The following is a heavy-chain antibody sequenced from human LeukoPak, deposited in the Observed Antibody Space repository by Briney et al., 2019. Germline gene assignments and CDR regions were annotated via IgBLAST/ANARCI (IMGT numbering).Heavy chain of an antibody. D-gene: IGHD6-13*01. V-gene: IGHV1-69*04. CDR2: IIPIFGIA. CDR3: ARSPSSWYFDYFDY. CDR1: GGTFSSYA. Sequence: GASVTLCCKASGGTFSSYAISWVRQAPGQGLEWMGRIIPIFGIANYAQKFQGRVTITADKSTSTAYMELRSLRSDDTAVYYCARSPSSWYFDYFDYWGQGTLVTVSS. J-gene: IGHJ4*02.